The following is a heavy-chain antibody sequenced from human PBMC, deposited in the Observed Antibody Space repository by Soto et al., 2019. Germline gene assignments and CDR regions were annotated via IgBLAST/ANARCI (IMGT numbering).Heavy chain of an antibody. V-gene: IGHV4-30-2*01. CDR3: ARAKRDCSGGSCYAGWFDP. CDR1: GGSISSGGYS. D-gene: IGHD2-15*01. CDR2: IYHSGST. J-gene: IGHJ5*02. Sequence: QLQLQESGSGLVKPSQTLSLTCAVSGGSISSGGYSWSWIRQPPGKGLEWIGYIYHSGSTYYNPSXXSRVTISVDRXXNXFXXKLSSVTAADTAVYYCARAKRDCSGGSCYAGWFDPWGQGTLVTVSS.